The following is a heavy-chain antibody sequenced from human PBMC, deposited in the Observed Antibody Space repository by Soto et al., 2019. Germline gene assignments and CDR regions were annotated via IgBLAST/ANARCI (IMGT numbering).Heavy chain of an antibody. CDR3: ARDVDEGAAGYYFDY. Sequence: GSLRLSCAASRFTFSSYAMHWVRQAPGKGLEWVAVISSDGRDKYYADSVKGRFTISRDNSKNTLYLQMNSLRAEDTEDTAVYYCARDVDEGAAGYYFDYWGQGTLVTVSS. J-gene: IGHJ4*02. D-gene: IGHD6-13*01. V-gene: IGHV3-30*04. CDR1: RFTFSSYA. CDR2: ISSDGRDK.